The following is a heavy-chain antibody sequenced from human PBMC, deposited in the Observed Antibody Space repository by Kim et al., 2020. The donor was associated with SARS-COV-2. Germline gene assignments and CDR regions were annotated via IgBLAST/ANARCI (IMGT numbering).Heavy chain of an antibody. Sequence: ASVKVSCKASGYTFTSYGISWVRQAPGQGLEWMGWISAYNGNTNYAQKLQGRVTMTTDTSTSTAYMELRSLRSDDTAGYYCARDPGAGSSWYRVGYYYGMDVWGQGTTVTVSS. CDR3: ARDPGAGSSWYRVGYYYGMDV. J-gene: IGHJ6*02. V-gene: IGHV1-18*01. CDR1: GYTFTSYG. CDR2: ISAYNGNT. D-gene: IGHD6-13*01.